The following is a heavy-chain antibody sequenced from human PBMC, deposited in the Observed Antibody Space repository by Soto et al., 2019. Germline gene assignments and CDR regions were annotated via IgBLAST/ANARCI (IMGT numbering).Heavy chain of an antibody. D-gene: IGHD3-10*01. Sequence: GGSLRLSCAASGFTFSSYWMHWVRQAPGKGLVWVSRINSDGSSTSYADSVKGRFTISRDNAKNTLYLQMSSLRAEDTAVYYCARSNYYGSGSYYNPLGQGTLVTVSS. CDR3: ARSNYYGSGSYYNP. CDR1: GFTFSSYW. J-gene: IGHJ5*02. CDR2: INSDGSST. V-gene: IGHV3-74*01.